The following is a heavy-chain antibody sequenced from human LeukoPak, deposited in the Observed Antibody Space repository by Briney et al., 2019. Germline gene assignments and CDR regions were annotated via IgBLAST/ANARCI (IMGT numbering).Heavy chain of an antibody. CDR2: ISSSGSTI. J-gene: IGHJ4*02. CDR1: GFTFSDCY. Sequence: GGSLRLSCAASGFTFSDCYMSWIRQAPGKGLEWVSYISSSGSTIYYADSVKGRFTISRDNAKNSLYLQMNSLRAEDTAVYYCAKSHVSTATGTGRYFDYWGQGTLVTVSS. CDR3: AKSHVSTATGTGRYFDY. V-gene: IGHV3-11*01. D-gene: IGHD3-9*01.